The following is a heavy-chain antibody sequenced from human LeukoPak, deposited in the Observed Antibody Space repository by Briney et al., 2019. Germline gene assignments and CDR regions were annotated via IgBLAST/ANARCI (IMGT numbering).Heavy chain of an antibody. CDR3: AGRNWHPRWFDP. V-gene: IGHV4-39*01. CDR1: GGSISSTTDY. D-gene: IGHD1-20*01. CDR2: IYYNGDT. J-gene: IGHJ5*02. Sequence: SETLSLTCTVSGGSISSTTDYWGWIRQPPGKGLEWIGNIYYNGDTYYNPSLKSRVTISVDTSRNQFSLNLKSVTASDTAVYYCAGRNWHPRWFDPWGQGSLVTVFS.